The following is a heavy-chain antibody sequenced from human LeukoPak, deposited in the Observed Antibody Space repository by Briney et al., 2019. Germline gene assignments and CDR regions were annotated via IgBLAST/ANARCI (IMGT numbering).Heavy chain of an antibody. CDR1: GFTISSNY. V-gene: IGHV3-66*01. CDR2: IYSGGST. J-gene: IGHJ4*02. D-gene: IGHD3-10*01. Sequence: PGGSLRLSCAASGFTISSNYMSWVRKAPGKGLEWVTVIYSGGSTYYADSLKGRITISRDNYKNTPYLQMNSLRAEDTAVYYCARERAGSYYLWGQGTLVTVSS. CDR3: ARERAGSYYL.